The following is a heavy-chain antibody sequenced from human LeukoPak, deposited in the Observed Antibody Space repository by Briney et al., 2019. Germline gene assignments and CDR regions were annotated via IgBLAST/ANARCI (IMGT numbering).Heavy chain of an antibody. Sequence: SETLSLTCTVSGGSISSYYWSWIRQPPGKGLEWIGYIYYSGSTYYNPSLKSRVTISVDTSKNQFSLKLSSVTAADTAVYYCARDRGSSGYPLDYWGQGTLVTVSS. CDR1: GGSISSYY. CDR2: IYYSGST. V-gene: IGHV4-59*12. CDR3: ARDRGSSGYPLDY. D-gene: IGHD3-22*01. J-gene: IGHJ4*02.